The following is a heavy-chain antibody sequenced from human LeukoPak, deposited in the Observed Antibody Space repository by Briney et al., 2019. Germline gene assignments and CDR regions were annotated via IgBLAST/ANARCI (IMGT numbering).Heavy chain of an antibody. D-gene: IGHD5-18*01. CDR3: KAMATQGFDY. CDR1: GFTFSGSA. J-gene: IGHJ4*02. V-gene: IGHV3-73*01. CDR2: IRSKANSYAT. Sequence: QSGGSLRLSCAASGFTFSGSAMHWVRQASGKGLEWVGRIRSKANSYATAYAASVKGRFTISRDDSKNTAYLQMNSLKTEDTAVYYCKAMATQGFDYWGQGTLVTVSS.